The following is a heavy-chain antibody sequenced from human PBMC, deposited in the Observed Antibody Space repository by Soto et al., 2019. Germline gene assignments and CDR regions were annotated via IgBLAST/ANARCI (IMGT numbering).Heavy chain of an antibody. CDR3: ARLGGYDFWSGYLDGISWFDP. CDR1: GGSISSSSYY. Sequence: SETLSLTCTVSGGSISSSSYYWGWIRQPPGKGLEWIGSIYYSGSTYYNPSLKSRVTISVDTSKNQFSLKLSSVTAADTAVYYCARLGGYDFWSGYLDGISWFDPWGQGTLVTVSS. V-gene: IGHV4-39*01. J-gene: IGHJ5*02. CDR2: IYYSGST. D-gene: IGHD3-3*01.